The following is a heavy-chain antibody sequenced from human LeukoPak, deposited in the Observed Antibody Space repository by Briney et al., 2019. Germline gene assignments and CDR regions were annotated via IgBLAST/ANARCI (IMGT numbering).Heavy chain of an antibody. D-gene: IGHD3-10*01. Sequence: ASVKVSCKVSGYTLTELSMHWVRQAPGQGLEWMGWISAYNGNTNYAQKLQGRVTMTTDTSTSTAYMELRGLRSDDTAVYYCARVTGSGNFHWGQGTLVTVSS. CDR2: ISAYNGNT. CDR1: GYTLTELS. V-gene: IGHV1-18*01. J-gene: IGHJ4*02. CDR3: ARVTGSGNFH.